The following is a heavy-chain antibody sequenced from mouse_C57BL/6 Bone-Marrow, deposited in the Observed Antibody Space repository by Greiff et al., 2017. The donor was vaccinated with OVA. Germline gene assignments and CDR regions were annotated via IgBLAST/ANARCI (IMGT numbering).Heavy chain of an antibody. CDR1: GFSFTSYR. CDR3: SKLGTVGTEDY. D-gene: IGHD2-14*01. J-gene: IGHJ4*01. V-gene: IGHV2-9*01. CDR2: IWGGGST. Sequence: QVQLKESGPGLVAPSQSLSITCTVSGFSFTSYRVDWVRPPPGKGLEWLGVIWGGGSTNYNSAFMFRLRISKDNTKSQMFLKMISRRTDDTAMYYCSKLGTVGTEDYWGQGTSVTVSA.